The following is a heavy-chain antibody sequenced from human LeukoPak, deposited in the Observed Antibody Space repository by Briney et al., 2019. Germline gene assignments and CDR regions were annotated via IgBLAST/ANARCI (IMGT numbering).Heavy chain of an antibody. J-gene: IGHJ5*02. V-gene: IGHV4-39*07. Sequence: SETLSLTCTVSGGSISTSSYYWGWIRQPPGKGLEWIGGIFYSGTTYYNPSLKSRVTVSLDMSKNQFSLKLSSVTAADTAVYYCARVPAEHIAVGGWFDPWGQGTLVTVSS. CDR3: ARVPAEHIAVGGWFDP. CDR1: GGSISTSSYY. D-gene: IGHD6-13*01. CDR2: IFYSGTT.